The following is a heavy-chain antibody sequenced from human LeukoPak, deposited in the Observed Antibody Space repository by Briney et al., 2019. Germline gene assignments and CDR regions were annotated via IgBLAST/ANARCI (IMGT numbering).Heavy chain of an antibody. CDR1: GGSISSYY. D-gene: IGHD6-13*01. CDR2: INHSGST. Sequence: SETLSLTCTVSGGSISSYYWSWIRQPPGKGLEWIGEINHSGSTNYNPSLKSRVTISVDTSKNQFSLNLSSVTAADTAVYYCARESAGTTDFDYWGQGTLVTVSS. V-gene: IGHV4-34*01. J-gene: IGHJ4*02. CDR3: ARESAGTTDFDY.